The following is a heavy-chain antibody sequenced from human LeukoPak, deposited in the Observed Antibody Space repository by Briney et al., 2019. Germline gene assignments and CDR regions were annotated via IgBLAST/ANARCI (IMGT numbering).Heavy chain of an antibody. D-gene: IGHD3-22*01. CDR2: INHSGST. J-gene: IGHJ4*02. CDR3: ARGRYYDSSGYFANDY. Sequence: PSETLSLTCAVYGGSFSGYYWSWIRQPPGKGLGWIGEINHSGSTNYNPSLKSRVTISVDTSKNQFSLKLSSVTAADTAVYYCARGRYYDSSGYFANDYWGQGTLVTVSS. CDR1: GGSFSGYY. V-gene: IGHV4-34*01.